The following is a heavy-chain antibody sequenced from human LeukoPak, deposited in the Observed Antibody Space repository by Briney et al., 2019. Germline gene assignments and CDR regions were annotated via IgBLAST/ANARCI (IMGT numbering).Heavy chain of an antibody. CDR1: GFTFSSYS. V-gene: IGHV3-21*04. CDR2: IGYSSSYI. J-gene: IGHJ4*02. Sequence: GGSLRLSCAASGFTFSSYSMNWVRQAPGKGLEWVSSIGYSSSYIYYADSVRGRFTISRDNSKNTLYLQMNSLRAEDTAVYYCAKEGSGIAAAVDYWGQGTLVTVSS. D-gene: IGHD6-13*01. CDR3: AKEGSGIAAAVDY.